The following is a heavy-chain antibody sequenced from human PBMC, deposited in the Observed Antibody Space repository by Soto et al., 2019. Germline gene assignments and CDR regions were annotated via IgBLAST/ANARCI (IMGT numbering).Heavy chain of an antibody. CDR1: GYIFSDYA. D-gene: IGHD3-22*01. V-gene: IGHV1-3*01. Sequence: RASVKVSCKASGYIFSDYAMHWVRQAPGQGLEWVGWISAGTGDTKYSQKFQDRVAITRDTSANTLYMELSSLSSEDTAVFFCARDHYDGAGFTYFDSWGQGTLVTVSS. CDR3: ARDHYDGAGFTYFDS. CDR2: ISAGTGDT. J-gene: IGHJ4*02.